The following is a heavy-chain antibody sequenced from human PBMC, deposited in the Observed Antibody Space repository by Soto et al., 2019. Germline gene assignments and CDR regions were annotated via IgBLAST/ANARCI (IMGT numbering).Heavy chain of an antibody. D-gene: IGHD2-2*01. CDR3: RLEGIPTASAPGH. Sequence: EVQLLESGGGFVQPGGSLRLSCVASGFTFSGYAMSWVRQAPGKGLEWVSTITGSGATTYYADSSKGRFTISRDNSRNTLYLQVDSLRAEDTAVYYCRLEGIPTASAPGHWGPGALVTVSS. CDR2: ITGSGATT. V-gene: IGHV3-23*01. CDR1: GFTFSGYA. J-gene: IGHJ4*02.